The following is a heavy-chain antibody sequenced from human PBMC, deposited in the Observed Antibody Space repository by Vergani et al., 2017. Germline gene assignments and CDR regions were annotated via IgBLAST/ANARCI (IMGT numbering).Heavy chain of an antibody. CDR2: SSGSGGST. CDR1: GFTFSSYA. Sequence: EVQLLESGGGLVQPGGSLRLSCAASGFTFSSYAMSWVRQAPGKGLEWVSASSGSGGSTYYADSVKGRFTSSRENSKNTLYLQRNSLRAEYTAVYYCAKVFVVVPAAIVWGQGTLVTVSS. CDR3: AKVFVVVPAAIV. V-gene: IGHV3-23*01. D-gene: IGHD2-2*01. J-gene: IGHJ4*02.